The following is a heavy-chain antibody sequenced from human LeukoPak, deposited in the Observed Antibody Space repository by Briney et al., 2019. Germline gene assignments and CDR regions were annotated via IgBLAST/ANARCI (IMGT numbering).Heavy chain of an antibody. Sequence: GGSLRLSCAASGFTFSSYGMNWVRQAPGKRLEWVSSISSSTTYIYYADSVKGRFTISRDNAKNSLYLQMNSLRAEDTAVYYCARPFGDAFDIWGQGTMVTVSS. V-gene: IGHV3-21*01. CDR1: GFTFSSYG. CDR3: ARPFGDAFDI. CDR2: ISSSTTYI. D-gene: IGHD3-10*01. J-gene: IGHJ3*02.